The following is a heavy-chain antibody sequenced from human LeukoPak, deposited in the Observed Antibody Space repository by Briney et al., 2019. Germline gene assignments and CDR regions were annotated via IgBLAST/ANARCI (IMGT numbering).Heavy chain of an antibody. J-gene: IGHJ4*02. CDR1: GFTFSSYE. V-gene: IGHV3-48*03. CDR3: ARGDTGYSSGWGIVVGY. CDR2: ISSSGSNI. D-gene: IGHD6-19*01. Sequence: GGSLRLSCAASGFTFSSYEMNWVRQAPGKGLEWVSYISSSGSNIYYADSVKGLFTISRDNAKNSLYLQMNSLRAEDTAVYYCARGDTGYSSGWGIVVGYWGQGTLVTVSS.